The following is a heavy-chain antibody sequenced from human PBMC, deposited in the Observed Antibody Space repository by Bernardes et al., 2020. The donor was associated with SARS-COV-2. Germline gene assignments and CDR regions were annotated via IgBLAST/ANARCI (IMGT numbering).Heavy chain of an antibody. CDR2: IFSSGTT. CDR1: GGSISSYY. Sequence: SETLSLTCNVSGGSISSYYWTWIRQSPGKGLEWIGYIFSSGTTTYNPSFKSRVTVSVDTSKNQFALRLKSVTSADTGVYFCARYVAVTGAFDYWGQGTLVTVSS. J-gene: IGHJ4*02. D-gene: IGHD6-19*01. CDR3: ARYVAVTGAFDY. V-gene: IGHV4-59*01.